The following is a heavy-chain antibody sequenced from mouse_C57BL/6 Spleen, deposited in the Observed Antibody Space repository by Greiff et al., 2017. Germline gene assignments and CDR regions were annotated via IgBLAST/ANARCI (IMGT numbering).Heavy chain of an antibody. V-gene: IGHV1-5*01. J-gene: IGHJ2*01. CDR2: IYPGNSDT. CDR1: GYTFTSYW. D-gene: IGHD2-3*01. CDR3: TRDDYDGYFDY. Sequence: EVQLQQSGTVLARPGASVKMSCKTSGYTFTSYWMHWVKQRPGPGLEWIGAIYPGNSDTSYNQKFKGKAILTAGTSARTAYMELSSLTNEDSAVYYCTRDDYDGYFDYWGQGATLPVSS.